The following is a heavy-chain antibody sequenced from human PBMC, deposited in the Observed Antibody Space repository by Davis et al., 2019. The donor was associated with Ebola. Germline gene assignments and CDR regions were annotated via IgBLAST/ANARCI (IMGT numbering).Heavy chain of an antibody. Sequence: GGSLRLSCAASGFTFSSYAMHWVRQAPGKGLEWVAVISYDGSNKYYADSVKGRFTISRDNSKNTLYLQMISLRAEDTATYYCARVILWWDDDGGGPTTYYFDFWGQGALVTVSS. D-gene: IGHD2-21*01. CDR2: ISYDGSNK. CDR1: GFTFSSYA. J-gene: IGHJ4*02. CDR3: ARVILWWDDDGGGPTTYYFDF. V-gene: IGHV3-30-3*01.